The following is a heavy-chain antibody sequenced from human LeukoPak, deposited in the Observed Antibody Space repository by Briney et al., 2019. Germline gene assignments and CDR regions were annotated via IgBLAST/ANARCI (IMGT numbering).Heavy chain of an antibody. V-gene: IGHV3-30*04. CDR2: ISYDGSNK. CDR3: ARDPGPDYYDSSGYFDY. Sequence: GRSLRLSCAASGFTFSSYAMHWVRQAPGKGLEWVAVISYDGSNKYYADSVKGRFTISRDNSKNTLYLQMNSLRAEDTAVYYCARDPGPDYYDSSGYFDYWGQGTLVTVSS. D-gene: IGHD3-22*01. J-gene: IGHJ4*02. CDR1: GFTFSSYA.